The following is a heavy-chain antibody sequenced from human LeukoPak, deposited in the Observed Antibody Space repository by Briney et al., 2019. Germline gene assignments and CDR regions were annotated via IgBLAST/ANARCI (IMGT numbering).Heavy chain of an antibody. CDR2: IYYSGST. CDR1: GGTISSGDYY. CDR3: ARGVWNPPRGMDV. V-gene: IGHV4-30-4*01. Sequence: PSETLSLTCTVSGGTISSGDYYWSWIRQPPGKGLEWIGYIYYSGSTYYNPSLKSRVTISVDTSKNQFSLKLSSATAADTAVYYCARGVWNPPRGMDVWGQGTTVTVSS. D-gene: IGHD1-1*01. J-gene: IGHJ6*02.